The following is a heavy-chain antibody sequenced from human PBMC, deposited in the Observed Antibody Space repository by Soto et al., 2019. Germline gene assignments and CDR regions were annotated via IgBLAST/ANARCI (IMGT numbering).Heavy chain of an antibody. CDR1: GGSMSSFY. V-gene: IGHV4-59*12. CDR3: ARGVIYGPKYYFDS. CDR2: VHYSGST. J-gene: IGHJ4*02. Sequence: SETLSLTCTVSGGSMSSFYWNWFRQPPGRGLEWIGYVHYSGSTNYNPSLKSRVTISVDTSRNQFSLILNSVTAADTAVYYCARGVIYGPKYYFDSWGQGTLVTVSS. D-gene: IGHD3-10*01.